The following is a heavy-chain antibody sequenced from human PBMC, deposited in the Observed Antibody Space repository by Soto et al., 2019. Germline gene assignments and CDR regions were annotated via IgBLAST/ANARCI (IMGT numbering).Heavy chain of an antibody. J-gene: IGHJ4*02. CDR1: GYTFTSYA. Sequence: ASVKVSCKASGYTFTSYAMHWVRQAPGQRLEWMGWINAGNGNTKYSQKFQGRVTITRDASASTAYMELSSLRSEDTAVYYCARDLGGWPDYWGKGPLATVPS. D-gene: IGHD2-15*01. V-gene: IGHV1-3*01. CDR3: ARDLGGWPDY. CDR2: INAGNGNT.